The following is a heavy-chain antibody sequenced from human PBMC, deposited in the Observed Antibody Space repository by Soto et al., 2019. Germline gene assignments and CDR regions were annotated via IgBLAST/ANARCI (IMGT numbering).Heavy chain of an antibody. CDR1: GYSFTGYY. CDR3: ARVAAAGSNHFDY. CDR2: INPNSGGT. D-gene: IGHD6-13*01. Sequence: GASVKVSCKACGYSFTGYYMHWVRQAPGQGLEWMGWINPNSGGTNYAQKFQGWVTMTRDTSISTAYMELSRLRSDDTAVYYCARVAAAGSNHFDYWGQGTLVTVSS. J-gene: IGHJ4*02. V-gene: IGHV1-2*04.